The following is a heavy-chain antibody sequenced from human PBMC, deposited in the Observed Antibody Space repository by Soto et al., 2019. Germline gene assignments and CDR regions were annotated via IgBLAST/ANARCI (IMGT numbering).Heavy chain of an antibody. CDR1: GYTVTSYA. V-gene: IGHV1-3*01. D-gene: IGHD6-13*01. Sequence: ASVKVSCKASGYTVTSYAMHWVRQAPGQRLEWMGWINAGNGNTKYSQKFQGRVTITRDTSASTAYMELSSLRSEDTAVYYCARVGAAAGPYYFDYWGQGTLVTVSS. CDR3: ARVGAAAGPYYFDY. J-gene: IGHJ4*02. CDR2: INAGNGNT.